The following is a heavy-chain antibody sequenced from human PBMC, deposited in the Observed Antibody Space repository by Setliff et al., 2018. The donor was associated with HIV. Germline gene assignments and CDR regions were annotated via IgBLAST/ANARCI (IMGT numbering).Heavy chain of an antibody. CDR3: ARGGFNHAFDI. CDR1: GFTFNSYW. V-gene: IGHV3-74*01. D-gene: IGHD2-15*01. Sequence: PGGSLRLSCVASGFTFNSYWVYWVRQAPGKGLVCVSRVNNDGTDTIYADSVKGRFTISRDNAKSTVYLQMGSLSADDTAVYYCARGGFNHAFDIWGQGQWSPSPQ. J-gene: IGHJ3*02. CDR2: VNNDGTDT.